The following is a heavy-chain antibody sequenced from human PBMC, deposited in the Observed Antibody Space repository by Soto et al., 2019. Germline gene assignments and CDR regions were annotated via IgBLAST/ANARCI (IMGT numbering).Heavy chain of an antibody. CDR1: GFTFSSYG. CDR3: AKGEHPIY. V-gene: IGHV3-30*18. CDR2: ISYEGRNK. D-gene: IGHD2-21*01. J-gene: IGHJ4*01. Sequence: QVQLVESGGGVVQPGRSLRLSCAASGFTFSSYGMHWVRQAPGKGLVWVAGISYEGRNKYYADSVKGRFTIPRDNSTNTLYLQRNSLGAEDTAVYYGAKGEHPIYWGQGTLVTVSS.